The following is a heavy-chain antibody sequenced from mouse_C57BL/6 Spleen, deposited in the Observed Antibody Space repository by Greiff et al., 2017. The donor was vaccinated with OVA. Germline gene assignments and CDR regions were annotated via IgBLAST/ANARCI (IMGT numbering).Heavy chain of an antibody. Sequence: VQLQQSGPELVKPGASVKISCKASGYTFTDYYMNWVKQSHGKSLEWIGDINPNNGGTSYNQKFKGKATLTVDKSSSTAYMELRSLTSEDSAVYYCARNYEAMDYWGQGASVTVSS. D-gene: IGHD2-1*01. CDR2: INPNNGGT. V-gene: IGHV1-26*01. J-gene: IGHJ4*01. CDR3: ARNYEAMDY. CDR1: GYTFTDYY.